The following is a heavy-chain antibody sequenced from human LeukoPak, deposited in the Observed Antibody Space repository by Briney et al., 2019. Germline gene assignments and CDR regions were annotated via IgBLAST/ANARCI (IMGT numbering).Heavy chain of an antibody. Sequence: GGSLRLSCAASGFTFSSYGMHWVRQAPGKGLEWVAVIWYDGSNKYYADSVKGRFTISRDDSKDTLYLQMNSLRADDTAVYYCARDGCSGGNCYWRGFDSWGQGTLVTVSS. J-gene: IGHJ4*02. CDR2: IWYDGSNK. D-gene: IGHD2-15*01. CDR1: GFTFSSYG. CDR3: ARDGCSGGNCYWRGFDS. V-gene: IGHV3-33*01.